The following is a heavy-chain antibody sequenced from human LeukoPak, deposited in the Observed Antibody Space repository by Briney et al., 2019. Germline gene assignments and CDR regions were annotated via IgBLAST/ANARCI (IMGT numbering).Heavy chain of an antibody. V-gene: IGHV3-21*01. D-gene: IGHD5-24*01. CDR2: ISSSSSYI. J-gene: IGHJ3*02. CDR1: GFTFRSYS. Sequence: GGSLRLSCAASGFTFRSYSMNWVRQAPGKGLEWVSSISSSSSYIYYADSVKGRFTISRDNAKNSLYLQMNSLRAEDTAVYYCARSRRDRDAFDIWGQGTMVTVSS. CDR3: ARSRRDRDAFDI.